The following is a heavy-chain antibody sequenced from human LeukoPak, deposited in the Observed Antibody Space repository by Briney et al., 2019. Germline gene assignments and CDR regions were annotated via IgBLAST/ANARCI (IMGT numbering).Heavy chain of an antibody. Sequence: GGSLRLSCAASGFTFSSYSMNWVRQAPGKGLEWVSSISSSSSYIYYADSVKGRFTISRDNAKNSLYLQMNSLRAEDTAVYYCARGSYQLPPTWFDPWGQGTLSPSPQ. V-gene: IGHV3-21*01. CDR3: ARGSYQLPPTWFDP. CDR2: ISSSSSYI. D-gene: IGHD2-2*01. J-gene: IGHJ5*02. CDR1: GFTFSSYS.